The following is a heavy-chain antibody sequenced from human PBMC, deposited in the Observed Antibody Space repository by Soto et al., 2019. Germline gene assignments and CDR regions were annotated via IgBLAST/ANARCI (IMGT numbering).Heavy chain of an antibody. CDR2: ISYDGTDK. D-gene: IGHD5-18*01. J-gene: IGHJ6*02. CDR3: VKERYAQLWLEDYGMDV. V-gene: IGHV3-30*18. CDR1: GFTFSSYG. Sequence: QVQLVESGGGVVQPGRSLRLSCAASGFTFSSYGIHWVRQAPGKGLEWVALISYDGTDKYYVDSVKCRFTISRDNSKNTLYLQMSSLGPEYTAVYYCVKERYAQLWLEDYGMDVWGQGTTVTV.